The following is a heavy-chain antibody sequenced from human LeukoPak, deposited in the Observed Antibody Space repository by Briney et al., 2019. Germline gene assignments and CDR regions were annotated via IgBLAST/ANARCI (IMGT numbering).Heavy chain of an antibody. J-gene: IGHJ4*02. CDR2: INHSGST. V-gene: IGHV4-34*01. D-gene: IGHD3-10*01. CDR1: GGSFSGYC. CDR3: ARGLGLLWFGEFPTFDY. Sequence: SETLTLTCAVYGGSFSGYCWSWIRQPPGKGLEWIGEINHSGSTNYNPSLKSRVTISVDTSKNQFSLKLSSVTAADTAVYYCARGLGLLWFGEFPTFDYWGQGTLVTVSS.